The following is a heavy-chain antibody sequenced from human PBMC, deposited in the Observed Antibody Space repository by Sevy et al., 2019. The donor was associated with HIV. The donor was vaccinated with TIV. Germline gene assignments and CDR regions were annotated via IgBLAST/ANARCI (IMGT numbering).Heavy chain of an antibody. CDR1: GGSINSDH. CDR2: VYYTGGI. CDR3: ARRNDFDI. J-gene: IGHJ3*02. V-gene: IGHV4-59*08. Sequence: SETLSLTCTVSGGSINSDHWNWIRQPPGKGLEWIGYVYYTGGINYNPSLKNRVTISVDRTKNQFSLKLTSVTAADTAVYYCARRNDFDIWGQGTMVTASS.